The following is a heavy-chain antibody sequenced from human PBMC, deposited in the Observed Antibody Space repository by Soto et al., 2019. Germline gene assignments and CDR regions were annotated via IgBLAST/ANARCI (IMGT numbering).Heavy chain of an antibody. J-gene: IGHJ5*02. CDR3: ARELIVVVPAAMPALYNWFDP. V-gene: IGHV4-30-4*01. D-gene: IGHD2-2*01. CDR2: IYYSGST. Sequence: SETLSLTCTVSGGSISSGDYYWSWIRQPPGKGLEWIGYIYYSGSTYYNPSLKSRVTISVDTSKNQFSLKLSSVTAADTAVYYCARELIVVVPAAMPALYNWFDPWGQGTLVTVSS. CDR1: GGSISSGDYY.